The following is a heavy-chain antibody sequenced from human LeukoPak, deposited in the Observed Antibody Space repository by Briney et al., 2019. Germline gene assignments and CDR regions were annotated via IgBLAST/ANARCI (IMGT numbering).Heavy chain of an antibody. D-gene: IGHD1-26*01. V-gene: IGHV1-24*01. J-gene: IGHJ4*02. CDR1: GYTLTELS. Sequence: ASVKVSCKVSGYTLTELSMHWVRQAPGKGLEWMGGFDPEDGETTYAQKFQGRVTMTEDTSTDTAYMELSSLRSEDTAVYYCATLDSGELLQYYFDYWGQGTLVTVSS. CDR2: FDPEDGET. CDR3: ATLDSGELLQYYFDY.